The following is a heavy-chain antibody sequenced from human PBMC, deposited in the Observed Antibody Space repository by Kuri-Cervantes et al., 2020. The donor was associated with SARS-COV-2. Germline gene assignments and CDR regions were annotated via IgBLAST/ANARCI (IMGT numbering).Heavy chain of an antibody. CDR3: ARDYSSWYKGPFDY. V-gene: IGHV3-33*08. Sequence: GGSLRLSCAASGFSFSSYGMSWVRQAPGKGLDWVAVIWYDGSNKYYADSVKGRFTISRDNSKNTLYLQMNSLRAEDTAVYYCARDYSSWYKGPFDYWGQGTLVTVSS. CDR2: IWYDGSNK. CDR1: GFSFSSYG. D-gene: IGHD6-13*01. J-gene: IGHJ4*02.